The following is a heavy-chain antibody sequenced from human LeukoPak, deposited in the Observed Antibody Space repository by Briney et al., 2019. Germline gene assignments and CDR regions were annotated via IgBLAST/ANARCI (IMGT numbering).Heavy chain of an antibody. V-gene: IGHV4-34*01. Sequence: SETLSLTCAVYGGSFSGYYWSWIRQPPGKGLEWIGEINHSGSTNYNPSLKSRVTISVDTSKNQFSLKLSFVTAADTAVYYCARGPRTYCSSTSCFVSWFDPWGQGTLVTVSS. CDR1: GGSFSGYY. CDR3: ARGPRTYCSSTSCFVSWFDP. D-gene: IGHD2-2*01. CDR2: INHSGST. J-gene: IGHJ5*02.